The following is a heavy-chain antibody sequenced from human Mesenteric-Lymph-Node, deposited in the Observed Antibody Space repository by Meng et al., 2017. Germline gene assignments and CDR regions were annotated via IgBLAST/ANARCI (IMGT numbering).Heavy chain of an antibody. J-gene: IGHJ4*02. CDR3: ARLILWFGELLFDY. CDR1: GLTFTNYA. V-gene: IGHV3-21*01. CDR2: ISSSSSYI. D-gene: IGHD3-10*01. Sequence: GGSLRLSCAASGLTFTNYAMNWVRQAPGKGLEWVSSISSSSSYIYYADSVKGRFTISRDNAKNSLYLQMNSLRAEDTAVYYRARLILWFGELLFDYWGQGTLVTVSS.